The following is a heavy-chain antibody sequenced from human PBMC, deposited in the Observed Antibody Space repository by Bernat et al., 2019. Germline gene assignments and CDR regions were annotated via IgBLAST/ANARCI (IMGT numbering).Heavy chain of an antibody. CDR1: GFTFDYYS. Sequence: EVQLVESGGAVVPPGALISPSCATSGFTFDYYSMHLVRHVAEKVLEWVSLISGDGSSTYYADSVKGRFTISRDNSKNSLYLQMNSLRTEDTALFYCAKDMRYNRPFEGMDVWGQGTTVTVSS. CDR3: AKDMRYNRPFEGMDV. D-gene: IGHD1-14*01. J-gene: IGHJ6*02. CDR2: ISGDGSST. V-gene: IGHV3-43*02.